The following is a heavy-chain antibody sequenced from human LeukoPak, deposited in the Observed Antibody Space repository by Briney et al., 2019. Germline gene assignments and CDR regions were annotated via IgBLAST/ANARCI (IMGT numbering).Heavy chain of an antibody. D-gene: IGHD6-13*01. CDR1: GGTISSYY. CDR3: AGVTVEAAAGGFDY. CDR2: IYYSRSN. J-gene: IGHJ4*02. V-gene: IGHV4-59*07. Sequence: SDTLSLTCTVSGGTISSYYWSWIRQPPGQGLEWIGYIYYSRSNNYNPSLKRRVTISADTTTNQFAQKLISVTASDAAVYYCAGVTVEAAAGGFDYWGQGTLVTVSS.